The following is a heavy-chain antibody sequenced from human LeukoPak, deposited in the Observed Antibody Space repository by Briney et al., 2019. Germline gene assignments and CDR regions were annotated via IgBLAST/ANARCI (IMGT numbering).Heavy chain of an antibody. CDR1: GYTFTSYG. V-gene: IGHV1-18*01. D-gene: IGHD2-8*01. CDR2: ISAYNGNT. Sequence: GASVKVSCKASGYTFTSYGISWVRQAPGQGLEWMGWISAYNGNTNYAQKLQGRVTMTTDTSTSTAYMELRSLRSDDTAVYYCSRVPENIVLIVYAIGYFDYWGQGTLVTVSS. CDR3: SRVPENIVLIVYAIGYFDY. J-gene: IGHJ4*02.